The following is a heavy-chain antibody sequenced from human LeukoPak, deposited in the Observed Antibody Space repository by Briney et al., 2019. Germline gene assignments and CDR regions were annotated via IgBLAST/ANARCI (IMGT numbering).Heavy chain of an antibody. D-gene: IGHD2-15*01. CDR2: ISSSGDSI. V-gene: IGHV3-11*04. J-gene: IGHJ5*02. CDR1: GFAFSDYS. Sequence: PGGSLRLSCAASGFAFSDYSMTWIRQAPGKGLEWLSYISSSGDSIYYADSVKGRFTISRDNAEKSLYLQMNSLRAEDTAVYYCARDAASGNNWFDPWGQGTLVTVSS. CDR3: ARDAASGNNWFDP.